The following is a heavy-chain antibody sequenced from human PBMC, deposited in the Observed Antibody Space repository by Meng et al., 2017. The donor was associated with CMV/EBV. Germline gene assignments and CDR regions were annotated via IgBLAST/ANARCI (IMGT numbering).Heavy chain of an antibody. V-gene: IGHV3-66*02. Sequence: GESLKISCAASGFTVSSNYMSWVRQAPGKGLEWVSVIYSGGRTYYADSVKGRFTISRDNSKNTLYLQMNSLRAEDTAVYYCAREWVVVPASVGGVDAFDIWGQGTMVTVSS. CDR2: IYSGGRT. D-gene: IGHD2-2*01. CDR1: GFTVSSNY. J-gene: IGHJ3*02. CDR3: AREWVVVPASVGGVDAFDI.